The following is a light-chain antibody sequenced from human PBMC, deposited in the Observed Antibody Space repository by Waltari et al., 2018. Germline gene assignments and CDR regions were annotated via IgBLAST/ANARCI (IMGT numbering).Light chain of an antibody. CDR3: AVWDDNLIGWV. V-gene: IGLV1-44*01. CDR1: SSSIGTHT. Sequence: QSVLTQPPSASGTPGQRVTISCSGRSSSIGTHTANWYQQLPGTAPKLLIYSDIQRPSGVPDRFSGSKSGTSASLAISGLQSEDEADYYCAVWDDNLIGWVFGGGTRLTVL. CDR2: SDI. J-gene: IGLJ2*01.